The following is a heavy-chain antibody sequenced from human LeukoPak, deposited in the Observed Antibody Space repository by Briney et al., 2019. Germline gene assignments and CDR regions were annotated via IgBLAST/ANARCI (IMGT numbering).Heavy chain of an antibody. CDR2: ISGSSSYI. CDR3: ARVRFLEWLSISDFDY. D-gene: IGHD3-3*01. V-gene: IGHV3-21*01. J-gene: IGHJ4*02. CDR1: GFTFSSYN. Sequence: GGSLRLSCAASGFTFSSYNMNWVRQAPGKGLEWVSSISGSSSYIYYADSVKGRFTISRDNAKNSLYLQMSSLRAEDTAVYYCARVRFLEWLSISDFDYWGQGTLVTVSS.